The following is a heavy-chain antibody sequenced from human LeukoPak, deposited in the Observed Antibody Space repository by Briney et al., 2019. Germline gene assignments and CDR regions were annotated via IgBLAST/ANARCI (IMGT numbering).Heavy chain of an antibody. Sequence: ASVKVSCKASVYTFTGYYMHWVRQAPGQGLEWMGWINPNSGGTNYAQKFQGRVTMTRDTSISTAYMELSRLRSDDTAVYYCARNLHIVVVPAAIDYWGQGTLVTVSS. V-gene: IGHV1-2*02. CDR1: VYTFTGYY. CDR2: INPNSGGT. CDR3: ARNLHIVVVPAAIDY. D-gene: IGHD2-2*01. J-gene: IGHJ4*02.